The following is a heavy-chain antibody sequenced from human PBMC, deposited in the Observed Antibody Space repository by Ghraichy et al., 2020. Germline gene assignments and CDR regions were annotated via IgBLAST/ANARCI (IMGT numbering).Heavy chain of an antibody. CDR1: GGSFSGYY. D-gene: IGHD1-26*01. CDR3: ARPRIVGARAPPDY. CDR2: INHSGST. V-gene: IGHV4-34*01. J-gene: IGHJ4*02. Sequence: SETLSLTCAVYGGSFSGYYWSWIRQPPGKGLEWIGEINHSGSTNYNPSLKSRVTISVDTSKNQFSLKLSSVTAVDTAVYYCARPRIVGARAPPDYWGQGTLVTVSS.